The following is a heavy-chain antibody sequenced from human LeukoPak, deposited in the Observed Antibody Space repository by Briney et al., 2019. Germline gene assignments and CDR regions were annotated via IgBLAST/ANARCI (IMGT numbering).Heavy chain of an antibody. J-gene: IGHJ4*02. CDR2: IKQDGSEK. D-gene: IGHD1-26*01. CDR1: GFTFSSYC. V-gene: IGHV3-7*01. CDR3: ARESGDLIDY. Sequence: GGSLRLSCAASGFTFSSYCMSWVRQVPGKGLEWVANIKQDGSEKYYVDSVKGRFTISRDNAKNSLYLQMNSLRAEDTAVYYCARESGDLIDYWGQGTLVTVSS.